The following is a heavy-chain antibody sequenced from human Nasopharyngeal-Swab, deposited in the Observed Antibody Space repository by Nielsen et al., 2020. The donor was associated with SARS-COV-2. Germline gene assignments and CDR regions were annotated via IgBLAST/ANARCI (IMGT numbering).Heavy chain of an antibody. CDR1: GFTLSSYS. CDR2: ISSSSTYI. D-gene: IGHD5-18*01. J-gene: IGHJ3*01. Sequence: GESLKISCAASGFTLSSYSMNWVRQAPGKGLEWVSSISSSSTYIYYADSVKGRFTISRDNAKNSLYLQMNGLRAEDTAVYYCARTGYSFGFDAFDVWGQGTMVTVSS. V-gene: IGHV3-21*01. CDR3: ARTGYSFGFDAFDV.